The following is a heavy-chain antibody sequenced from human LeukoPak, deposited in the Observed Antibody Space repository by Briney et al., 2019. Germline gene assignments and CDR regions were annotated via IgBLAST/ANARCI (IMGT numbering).Heavy chain of an antibody. D-gene: IGHD6-13*01. Sequence: SETLSLTCTVSGGSISSYYWSWIRQPPGKGLEWIGYIYYSGSTNYNPSLQSRVTISIDTSKSQFSLKLSSVTAADTAVYHCARISAAGGGSWYFDLWGRGTLVTVSS. CDR1: GGSISSYY. J-gene: IGHJ2*01. CDR3: ARISAAGGGSWYFDL. V-gene: IGHV4-59*01. CDR2: IYYSGST.